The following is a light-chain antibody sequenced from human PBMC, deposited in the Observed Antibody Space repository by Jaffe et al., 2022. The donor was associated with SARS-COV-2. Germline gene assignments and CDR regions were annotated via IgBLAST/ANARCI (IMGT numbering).Light chain of an antibody. V-gene: IGLV2-11*01. CDR1: SSDVGDYDY. CDR2: DVT. J-gene: IGLJ3*02. Sequence: QSALTQPRSVSGSPGQSVTISCTGTSSDVGDYDYVSWYQQHPGKAPKLMIHDVTKRPSGVPDRFSGSKSGNTASLTISGLQAEDEADYYCCSYAGSYTWVFGEGTKLTVL. CDR3: CSYAGSYTWV.